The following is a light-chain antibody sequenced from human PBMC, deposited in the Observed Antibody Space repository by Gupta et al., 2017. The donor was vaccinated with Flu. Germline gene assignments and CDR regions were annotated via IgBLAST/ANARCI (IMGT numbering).Light chain of an antibody. V-gene: IGKV1-39*01. CDR1: QSISSY. CDR2: AAS. Sequence: PSSLSASLGDRVTITCRASQSISSYLNWYQQKPGKAPKLLIYAASSVQSGVPSRFSGSGSGTDFTLTISSLQPEDFANYSCQQRYSTPWTFGQGTKVEIK. CDR3: QQRYSTPWT. J-gene: IGKJ1*01.